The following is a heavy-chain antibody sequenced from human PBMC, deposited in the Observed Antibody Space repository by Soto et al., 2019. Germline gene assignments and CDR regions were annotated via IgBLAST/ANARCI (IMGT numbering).Heavy chain of an antibody. J-gene: IGHJ5*02. CDR3: ASSGSGSYPRFDP. CDR2: IYYSGST. D-gene: IGHD3-10*01. Sequence: QVQLQESGPGLVKPSETLSLTCTVSGGSISSYYWSWIRQPPGKGLEWIGYIYYSGSTNYNPSLRSRVTISVDASENPSSLKRSSVTAADTAVYYGASSGSGSYPRFDPWGQGTLVTVSS. CDR1: GGSISSYY. V-gene: IGHV4-59*01.